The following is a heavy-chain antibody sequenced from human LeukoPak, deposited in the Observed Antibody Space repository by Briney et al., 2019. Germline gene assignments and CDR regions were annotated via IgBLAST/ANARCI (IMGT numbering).Heavy chain of an antibody. CDR1: AGSIFSTTFY. D-gene: IGHD1-26*01. J-gene: IGHJ4*02. CDR3: ARRSDSGSDDGEDYFDF. CDR2: MYYDGST. V-gene: IGHV4-39*01. Sequence: SETLSFTCSVSAGSIFSTTFYWGWIRQPPGKGLEWIGSMYYDGSTYYNPSLKSRVSISVDTSNNQFSLTSVTAADTAVYFCARRSDSGSDDGEDYFDFWGQGTLVTVSS.